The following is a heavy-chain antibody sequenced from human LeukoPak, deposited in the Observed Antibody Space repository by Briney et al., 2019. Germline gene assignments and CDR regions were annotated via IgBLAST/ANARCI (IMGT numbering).Heavy chain of an antibody. D-gene: IGHD2-21*02. CDR2: ISYDGSNK. CDR3: VKDLNCGDDCYSASGH. J-gene: IGHJ4*02. CDR1: GFTFSNYV. Sequence: PGESLRLSCAASGFTFSNYVIHWVRQAPGKGLEWVAFISYDGSNKYYVDSVKGRFTISRDNSKNTLYLQMNSLRAEDTAVYYCVKDLNCGDDCYSASGHWGQGILVTVSS. V-gene: IGHV3-30*18.